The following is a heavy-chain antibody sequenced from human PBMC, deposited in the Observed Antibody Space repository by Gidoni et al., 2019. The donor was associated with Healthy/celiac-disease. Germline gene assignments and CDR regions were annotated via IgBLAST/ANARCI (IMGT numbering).Heavy chain of an antibody. CDR3: ARDGDADYGDPYYFDY. D-gene: IGHD4-17*01. J-gene: IGHJ4*02. Sequence: QVQLQESGPGLVKPSQTLSLTCTVSARSISSGGYYWSWIRQHPGKGLELIGYIYYSGSTYYNPSLKSRVTISVDTSKNQFSLKLSSVTAADTAVYYCARDGDADYGDPYYFDYWGQGTLVTVSS. CDR1: ARSISSGGYY. CDR2: IYYSGST. V-gene: IGHV4-31*03.